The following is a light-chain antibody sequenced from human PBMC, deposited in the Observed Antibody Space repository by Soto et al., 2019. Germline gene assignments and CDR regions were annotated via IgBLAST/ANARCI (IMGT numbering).Light chain of an antibody. CDR1: SSDVGGYDH. CDR2: EVS. CDR3: SSYSITTAYL. V-gene: IGLV2-14*01. J-gene: IGLJ1*01. Sequence: QSVLTQPASVSGSPGQSITISCTGTSSDVGGYDHVSWYQLHPGKAPKLMVFEVSNRPSGVSYRFSGSKSGNTASLTISGLQAEDEADYFCSSYSITTAYLFGTGTKLTVL.